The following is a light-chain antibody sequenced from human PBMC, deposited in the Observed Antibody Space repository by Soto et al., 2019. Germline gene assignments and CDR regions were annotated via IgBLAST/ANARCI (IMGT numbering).Light chain of an antibody. Sequence: ALTSGYYPNWFQQKPGQAPRALIYSTNNKYSWTPARFSGSLLGGKAALTLSGVQPEDEADYYCLLYYGGQLGVFGGGTKVTVL. V-gene: IGLV7-43*01. CDR3: LLYYGGQLGV. J-gene: IGLJ2*01. CDR2: STN. CDR1: ALTSGYY.